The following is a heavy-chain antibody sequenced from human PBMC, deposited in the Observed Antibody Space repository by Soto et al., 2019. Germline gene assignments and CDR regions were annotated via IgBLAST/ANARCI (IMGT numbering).Heavy chain of an antibody. CDR1: GGSITSFY. D-gene: IGHD6-19*01. Sequence: QVQLQESGPGLVQPSETLSLTCTVSGGSITSFYWTWIRQPPGKGLEWIGYIYYTGSTSYNPSLKSRISVDASKNQFALKLDAVTAADTDVYCCGRAVAGKGQHDYWGQGALVAVSS. V-gene: IGHV4-59*01. CDR3: GRAVAGKGQHDY. J-gene: IGHJ4*02. CDR2: IYYTGST.